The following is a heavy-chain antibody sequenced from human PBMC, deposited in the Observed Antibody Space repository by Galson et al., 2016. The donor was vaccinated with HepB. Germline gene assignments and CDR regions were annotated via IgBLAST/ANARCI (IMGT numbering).Heavy chain of an antibody. CDR3: ARDRLGGGPTYYYYYDMDV. CDR2: ISDDGSQK. CDR1: GFTFRGYA. D-gene: IGHD5-12*01. Sequence: SLRLSCAVSGFTFRGYAFHWVRQAPGKGLEWVAIISDDGSQKYYIDSVKGRFTISRENSRNTVSLQMNSLRVEDTAVYYCARDRLGGGPTYYYYYDMDVWGQGTTVTVSS. V-gene: IGHV3-30*03. J-gene: IGHJ6*02.